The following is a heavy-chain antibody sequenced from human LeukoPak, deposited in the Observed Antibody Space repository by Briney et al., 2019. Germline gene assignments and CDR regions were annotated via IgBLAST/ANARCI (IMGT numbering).Heavy chain of an antibody. D-gene: IGHD6-13*01. CDR2: VNSDGTRT. V-gene: IGHV3-74*01. CDR1: EISFSSSW. J-gene: IGHJ4*02. CDR3: VAATPHLDY. Sequence: PGGSLTLSCAASEISFSSSWMHWVRQGPGKGLVWVSRVNSDGTRTNYADSVKGRFAISRDNAKNMLYLQMNSLRAEDTAVYYCVAATPHLDYWGQGTLVTVSS.